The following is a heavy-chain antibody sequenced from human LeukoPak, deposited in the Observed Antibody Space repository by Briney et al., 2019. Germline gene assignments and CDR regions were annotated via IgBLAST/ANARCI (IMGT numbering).Heavy chain of an antibody. CDR2: INHSGST. CDR1: GGSFSGYY. Sequence: SETLSLTCAVYGGSFSGYYWSWIRQPPGKGLEWIGEINHSGSTNYNPSLKSRVTISVDTSKNQFSLKLSSVTAADTAVYYCARKPLPDHVWGSYRPWDYYYYYMDVWGKGTTVTISS. D-gene: IGHD3-16*02. CDR3: ARKPLPDHVWGSYRPWDYYYYYMDV. J-gene: IGHJ6*03. V-gene: IGHV4-34*01.